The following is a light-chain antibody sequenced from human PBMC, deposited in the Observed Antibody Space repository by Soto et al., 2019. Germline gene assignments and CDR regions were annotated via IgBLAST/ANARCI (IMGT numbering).Light chain of an antibody. CDR2: DAS. V-gene: IGKV1-5*01. Sequence: DIEMTQSPSTLSASVGDRLTITCRACQTIRRWLAWYQQRPGKAPKVLIYDASTLESGVPARFSGSGSETEFTLTISSLQPEDSATYYCQHYNSDPWTFGQGTKVDIK. J-gene: IGKJ1*01. CDR1: QTIRRW. CDR3: QHYNSDPWT.